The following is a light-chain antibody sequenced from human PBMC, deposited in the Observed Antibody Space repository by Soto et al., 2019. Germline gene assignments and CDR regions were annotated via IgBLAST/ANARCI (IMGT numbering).Light chain of an antibody. V-gene: IGLV1-44*01. CDR1: SSNIGSHT. CDR3: SSYTSSSTLV. CDR2: SNN. Sequence: QSVLTQPPSVSGTPGHRVTISCSGSSSNIGSHTVNWYQKLPGAAPKLLIYSNNQRPSGVPDRFSGSKSGTSASLAISGLQSEDEADYYCSSYTSSSTLVFGTGTKVTVL. J-gene: IGLJ1*01.